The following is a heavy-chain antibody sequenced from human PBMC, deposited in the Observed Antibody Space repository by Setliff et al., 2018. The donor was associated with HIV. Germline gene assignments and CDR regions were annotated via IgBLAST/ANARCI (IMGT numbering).Heavy chain of an antibody. CDR3: ARAYCSTTSCSTSYHYYYMDV. J-gene: IGHJ6*03. Sequence: ASVKVSCKTSGGSFSNYAISWVRQAPGQGLEWMGIINPSGGSTSYAQKFQGRVTMTRDTSTSTVYMALSSLRSEDTAVYYCARAYCSTTSCSTSYHYYYMDVWGKGTTVTVSS. V-gene: IGHV1-46*01. CDR1: GGSFSNYA. CDR2: INPSGGST. D-gene: IGHD2-2*01.